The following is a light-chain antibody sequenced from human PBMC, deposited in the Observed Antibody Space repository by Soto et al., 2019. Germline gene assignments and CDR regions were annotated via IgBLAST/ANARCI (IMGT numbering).Light chain of an antibody. CDR2: EGS. Sequence: QSVLTQPASVSGSPGQSITISCIGTISDVGSYDLVSWYQQHPGKAPRLMIYEGSKRPSGVSNRFFGSKSGNTASLAISGLQAEDEADYYCSSYTTTSNYVFGTGTKATVL. CDR1: ISDVGSYDL. CDR3: SSYTTTSNYV. V-gene: IGLV2-14*02. J-gene: IGLJ1*01.